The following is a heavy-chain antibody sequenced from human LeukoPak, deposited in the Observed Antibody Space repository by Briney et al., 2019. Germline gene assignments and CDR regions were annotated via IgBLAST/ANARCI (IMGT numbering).Heavy chain of an antibody. D-gene: IGHD2/OR15-2a*01. Sequence: PGGSLRLSCAVSGFTVSSNYMSWVRQAPGKGLEWVSVIYNGGSTYYADSVKGRFTISRDNSKNTLYVQINSLRAEDTAVYYCAGYLRYFDYWGQGTLVTVSS. V-gene: IGHV3-53*01. J-gene: IGHJ4*02. CDR3: AGYLRYFDY. CDR2: IYNGGST. CDR1: GFTVSSNY.